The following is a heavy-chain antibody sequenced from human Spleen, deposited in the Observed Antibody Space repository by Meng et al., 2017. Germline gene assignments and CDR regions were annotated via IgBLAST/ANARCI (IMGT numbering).Heavy chain of an antibody. D-gene: IGHD3-9*01. CDR1: GFTFSSYA. Sequence: EGQLLESGGGLVQPGGSLRLFCPASGFTFSSYAMSWVRQAPGKGLEWVSGIDNSGGRTHYADSVKGRFTISRDNSKNTLYLQMNSLRAEDTAVYYCAKDAVLAGDEYLAGFYRALDYWGQGTLVTVSS. V-gene: IGHV3-23*01. CDR2: IDNSGGRT. J-gene: IGHJ4*02. CDR3: AKDAVLAGDEYLAGFYRALDY.